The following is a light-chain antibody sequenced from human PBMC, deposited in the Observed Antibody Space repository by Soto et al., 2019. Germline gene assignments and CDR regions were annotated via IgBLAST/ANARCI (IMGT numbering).Light chain of an antibody. CDR3: QQYGSTPWT. V-gene: IGKV3-20*01. CDR2: GAS. CDR1: QSVSGRY. Sequence: EIVLTQSPGTLSLSPGERATLSCRASQSVSGRYLAWYQQKPGQAPRPLIYGASSRASGIPDRFSGSGSGTHFTLTISRLEPEDVAVYYCQQYGSTPWTFGQGTKVEIK. J-gene: IGKJ1*01.